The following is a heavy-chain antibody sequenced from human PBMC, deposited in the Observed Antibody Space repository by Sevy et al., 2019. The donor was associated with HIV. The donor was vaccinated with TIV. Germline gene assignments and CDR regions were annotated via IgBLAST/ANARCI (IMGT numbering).Heavy chain of an antibody. CDR1: GDTFTNNY. V-gene: IGHV1-46*01. Sequence: ASVKGCCKASGDTFTNNYIHWVRQAPGQGLEWMGMVDPSAGNTTYAQKFQGRVTMTRCTSTSILYMDLSSLRSEDTAVYYCVRADPDQHFDSWGQGTLVTVSS. CDR3: VRADPDQHFDS. J-gene: IGHJ4*02. CDR2: VDPSAGNT.